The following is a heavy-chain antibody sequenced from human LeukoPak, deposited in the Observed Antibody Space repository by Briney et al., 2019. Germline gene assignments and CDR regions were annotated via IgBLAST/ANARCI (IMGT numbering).Heavy chain of an antibody. J-gene: IGHJ6*02. D-gene: IGHD4-23*01. V-gene: IGHV3-23*01. CDR1: GFTFSSYA. Sequence: PGGSLRLSCAASGFTFSSYAMSWVRQAPGKGLEWVSVINGSGGSTYYADSVKGRFTMSRDNSKNTLYLQMNRLRAEDTAVYYCAKVSVVTSYYYYGMDVWGQGTTVTVSS. CDR3: AKVSVVTSYYYYGMDV. CDR2: INGSGGST.